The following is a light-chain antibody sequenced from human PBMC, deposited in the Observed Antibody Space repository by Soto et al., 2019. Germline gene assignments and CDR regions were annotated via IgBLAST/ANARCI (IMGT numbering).Light chain of an antibody. Sequence: IQMTQSPSSLSASVGGRVTITCRASQFISRYLKWYQQKPGKVPNVLIYAASSLQSGVPSRFSGSGSGTDFTLTISSLQPEDFATYYCQQSYIMPYTFGQGTKVDSK. CDR1: QFISRY. V-gene: IGKV1-39*01. CDR3: QQSYIMPYT. CDR2: AAS. J-gene: IGKJ2*01.